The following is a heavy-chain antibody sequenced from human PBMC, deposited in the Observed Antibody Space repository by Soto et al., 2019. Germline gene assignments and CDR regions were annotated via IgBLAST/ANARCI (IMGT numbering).Heavy chain of an antibody. CDR1: GFTFSGYA. D-gene: IGHD1-26*01. CDR3: AKEGRYSGSYGGY. CDR2: ITGGGDDT. Sequence: GGSLRLSCAASGFTFSGYAISWVRQAPGKGLYWFSVITGGGDDTHYADSVKGRFTISRDNSQNTLFLQMNSLRSEDTAVYFCAKEGRYSGSYGGYWGQGTLVTVSS. V-gene: IGHV3-23*01. J-gene: IGHJ4*02.